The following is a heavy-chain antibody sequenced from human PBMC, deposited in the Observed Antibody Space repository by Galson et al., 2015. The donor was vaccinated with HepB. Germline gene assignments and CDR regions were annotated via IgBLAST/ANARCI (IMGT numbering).Heavy chain of an antibody. Sequence: SVKVSCKASGGTFSSYAISWVRQAPGQGLEWMGGIIPIFGTANYAQKFQGRVTITADESTSTAYMELSSLRSEDTAVYYCAGSILGIAVAVTDAFDIWGQGTMVTVSS. D-gene: IGHD6-19*01. CDR3: AGSILGIAVAVTDAFDI. CDR1: GGTFSSYA. V-gene: IGHV1-69*13. CDR2: IIPIFGTA. J-gene: IGHJ3*02.